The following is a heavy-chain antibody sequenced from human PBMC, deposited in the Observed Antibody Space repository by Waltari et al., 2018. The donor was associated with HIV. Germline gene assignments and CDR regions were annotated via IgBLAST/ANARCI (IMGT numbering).Heavy chain of an antibody. Sequence: VQLEQWGTGLLKPSETLSLTCAVYGGSLSGFPWSWVRQPPGTGLEWIGDIVHDGTTNYNPALKSRATVSITGSKNQFSLKLNSMTAADTGVYYCARLEALLPGVVIVRDVWGQGTLVTVSS. D-gene: IGHD3-3*01. J-gene: IGHJ4*02. CDR3: ARLEALLPGVVIVRDV. CDR1: GGSLSGFP. CDR2: IVHDGTT. V-gene: IGHV4-34*02.